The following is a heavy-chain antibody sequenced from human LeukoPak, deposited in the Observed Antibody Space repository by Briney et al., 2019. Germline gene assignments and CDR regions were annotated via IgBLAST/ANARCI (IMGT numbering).Heavy chain of an antibody. Sequence: SETLSLTCTVSGGSISSSSYYWGWIRQPPGKGLEWIGSIYYSGSTDHNPSLKSRVTISVDTSKNQFSLKLSSVTAADTAVYYCARLVLYDPLYRAFDIWGQGTMVTVSS. J-gene: IGHJ3*02. CDR2: IYYSGST. CDR3: ARLVLYDPLYRAFDI. D-gene: IGHD3-22*01. V-gene: IGHV4-39*07. CDR1: GGSISSSSYY.